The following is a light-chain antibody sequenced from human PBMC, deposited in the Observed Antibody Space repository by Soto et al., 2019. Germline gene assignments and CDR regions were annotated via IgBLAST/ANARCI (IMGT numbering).Light chain of an antibody. CDR2: DVS. CDR3: QQASNWPPRTPPRT. CDR1: ESVSRN. Sequence: EVLLTQSPATLSLSPGESATLSCRASESVSRNIAWYQQSPGRAPRLLIYDVSKRATGIPPRFSGSGSGTDFTLTVSGLEPEDFAIYYCQQASNWPPRTPPRTFGQGTKVDIK. J-gene: IGKJ1*01. V-gene: IGKV3-11*01.